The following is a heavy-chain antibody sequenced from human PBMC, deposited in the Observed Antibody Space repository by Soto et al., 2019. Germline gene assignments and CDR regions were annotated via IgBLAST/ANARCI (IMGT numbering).Heavy chain of an antibody. D-gene: IGHD3-22*01. V-gene: IGHV3-33*01. Sequence: GGSLRLSCAASGFTFSSYGMHWVRQAPGKGLEWVAVIWYDGSNKYYADSVKGRFTISRDNSKNTLYLQMNSLRAEDTAVYYCARDKVSVYYDSSGIFDYWGQGTLVTVSS. CDR1: GFTFSSYG. CDR3: ARDKVSVYYDSSGIFDY. J-gene: IGHJ4*02. CDR2: IWYDGSNK.